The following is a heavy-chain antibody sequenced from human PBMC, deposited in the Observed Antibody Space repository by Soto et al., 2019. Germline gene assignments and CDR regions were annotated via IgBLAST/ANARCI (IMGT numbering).Heavy chain of an antibody. J-gene: IGHJ4*02. CDR2: ISGSGGST. D-gene: IGHD6-19*01. V-gene: IGHV3-23*01. Sequence: HPGGSLRLSCAASGFTFSSYAMSWVRQAPGKGLEWVSAISGSGGSTYYADSVKGRFTFTRDNSKNTLYLQMNSLRAEDTAVYYCARRSSVWYFDYWGQVNLFTVSS. CDR1: GFTFSSYA. CDR3: ARRSSVWYFDY.